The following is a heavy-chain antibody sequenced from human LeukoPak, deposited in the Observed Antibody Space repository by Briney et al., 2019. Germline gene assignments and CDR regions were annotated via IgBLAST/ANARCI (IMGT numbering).Heavy chain of an antibody. J-gene: IGHJ5*02. D-gene: IGHD2-2*01. CDR3: ARADCSSSTCYLRRSWFDP. CDR2: ISTSSRYI. V-gene: IGHV3-21*01. CDR1: GFTLSNYD. Sequence: GGSLRLSCAASGFTLSNYDMNWVRQAPGKGLEWVSSISTSSRYIYYKDSVRGRFTISRDDAKNSLYLEMNSLGAEGTAVYYCARADCSSSTCYLRRSWFDPWGQGTLVTVSS.